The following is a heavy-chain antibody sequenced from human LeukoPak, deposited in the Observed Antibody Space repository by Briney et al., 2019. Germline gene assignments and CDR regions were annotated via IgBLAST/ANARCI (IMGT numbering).Heavy chain of an antibody. D-gene: IGHD6-6*01. V-gene: IGHV4-39*07. Sequence: PSETLSLTCTVSGGSISSSSYYWGWIRQPPGKGLEWIGEINHSGSTTYNPSLKSRVTISVDTSKNQFSLKLSSVTAADTAVYYCARAKRYSSSVNWFDPWGQGTLVTVSS. CDR3: ARAKRYSSSVNWFDP. CDR2: INHSGST. J-gene: IGHJ5*02. CDR1: GGSISSSSYY.